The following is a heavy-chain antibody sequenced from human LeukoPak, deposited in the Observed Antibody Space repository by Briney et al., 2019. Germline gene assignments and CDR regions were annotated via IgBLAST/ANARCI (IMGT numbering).Heavy chain of an antibody. CDR1: GYTLTELS. Sequence: WASVKVSCKVSGYTLTELSMHWVRQAPGKGLEWMGGFDPEDGETIYAQKFQGRVTMTEDTSTDTAYMELSSLRSEDTAVYYCATSGEVVVAATRRYDAFDIWGQGTMVTVSS. CDR3: ATSGEVVVAATRRYDAFDI. J-gene: IGHJ3*02. V-gene: IGHV1-24*01. D-gene: IGHD2-15*01. CDR2: FDPEDGET.